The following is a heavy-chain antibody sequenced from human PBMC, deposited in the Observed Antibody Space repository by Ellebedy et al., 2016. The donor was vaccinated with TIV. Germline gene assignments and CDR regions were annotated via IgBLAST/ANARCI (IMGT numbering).Heavy chain of an antibody. Sequence: MPSETLSLTCTVSGGSISSYYWSWIRQPPGKGLEWIGYIYYSGSTNYNPSLKSRVTISVDTSKNQFSLKLSSVTAADTAVYYCARSYSVGDRAFDIWGQGTMVTVSS. CDR1: GGSISSYY. D-gene: IGHD3-10*01. J-gene: IGHJ3*02. CDR2: IYYSGST. CDR3: ARSYSVGDRAFDI. V-gene: IGHV4-59*12.